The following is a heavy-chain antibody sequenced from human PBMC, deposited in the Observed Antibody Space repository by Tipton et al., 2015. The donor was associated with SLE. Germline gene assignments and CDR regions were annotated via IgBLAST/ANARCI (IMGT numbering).Heavy chain of an antibody. CDR2: VYHGVTA. Sequence: TLSLTCTVSGDSMSSGGYYWSWVRQPPGKALEWIGEVYHGVTANYNPSLKSRVTISLDTSKNHFTLNLTSVTAADTAVYYCVRLRSKVLIDYWGQGTLVTVSS. V-gene: IGHV4-39*01. D-gene: IGHD2-8*01. CDR3: VRLRSKVLIDY. J-gene: IGHJ4*02. CDR1: GDSMSSGGYY.